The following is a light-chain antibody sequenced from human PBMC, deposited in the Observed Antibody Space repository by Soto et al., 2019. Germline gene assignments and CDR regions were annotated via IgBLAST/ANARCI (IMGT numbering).Light chain of an antibody. Sequence: QSALTQPASVSGSPGQSITISCTGTSSDVGSYNYVSWYQQHPGKAPKLMIYEVSTRPSGVSSRFSGFKSGTSASLTISGPQSEDEAYYYCAAWDYGLSAYVFGTGTKLTVL. J-gene: IGLJ1*01. CDR1: SSDVGSYNY. CDR3: AAWDYGLSAYV. V-gene: IGLV2-14*01. CDR2: EVS.